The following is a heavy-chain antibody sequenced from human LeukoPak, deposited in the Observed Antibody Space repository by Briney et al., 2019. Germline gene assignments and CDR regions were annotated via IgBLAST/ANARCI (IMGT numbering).Heavy chain of an antibody. V-gene: IGHV3-23*01. CDR3: ARDRGVQLESDFDY. D-gene: IGHD1-1*01. CDR1: GFTFSSYA. J-gene: IGHJ4*02. Sequence: GGSLRLSCAASGFTFSSYAMSWVRQAPGKGLEWVSAISGSGGSTYYADSVKGRFTISRDNSKNTLYLQMNSLRAEDTAVYYCARDRGVQLESDFDYWGQGTLVTVSS. CDR2: ISGSGGST.